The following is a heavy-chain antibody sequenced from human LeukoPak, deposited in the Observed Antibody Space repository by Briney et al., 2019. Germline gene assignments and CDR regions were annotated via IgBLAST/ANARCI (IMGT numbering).Heavy chain of an antibody. D-gene: IGHD1-26*01. CDR3: ARAWSGIVGATGPFDI. CDR1: GYTFTSYG. Sequence: GASVKVSCKASGYTFTSYGISWVRQAPGQGREGRGWISAYNGNTNYAQKLQGRVTITTDTSPSTAYMELRSLRSDDTAVYYCARAWSGIVGATGPFDIWGQGTMVTVSS. J-gene: IGHJ3*02. CDR2: ISAYNGNT. V-gene: IGHV1-18*01.